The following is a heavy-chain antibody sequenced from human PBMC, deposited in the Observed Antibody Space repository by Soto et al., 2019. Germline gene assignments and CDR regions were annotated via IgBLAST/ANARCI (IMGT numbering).Heavy chain of an antibody. J-gene: IGHJ6*02. CDR2: LIPIFGTA. D-gene: IGHD2-2*02. Sequence: QVQLVQSGAEVKKPGSSVKVSCKASGGTFSSYAISWVRQAPGQGLEWMGGLIPIFGTANYAQKFQGRVTITADESTSTAYMELSSMRSEDTAVYYCATSPYCSSTSCYTDYYGMDVWGQGTTVTVSS. CDR3: ATSPYCSSTSCYTDYYGMDV. V-gene: IGHV1-69*01. CDR1: GGTFSSYA.